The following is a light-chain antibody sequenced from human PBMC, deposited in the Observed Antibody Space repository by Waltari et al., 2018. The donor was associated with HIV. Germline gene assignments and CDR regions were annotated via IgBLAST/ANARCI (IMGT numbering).Light chain of an antibody. CDR2: SAS. CDR3: QKYNSAPRT. CDR1: EDIRTF. Sequence: DIQMTQSPSSLSASVGDRVTITCRASEDIRTFLAWYQQKSGKVPKLLIYSASTLQSGVTSRFSGGGSGTDFSLTNNNLQPEDAGTYYCQKYNSAPRTFGRGTIVEI. J-gene: IGKJ2*01. V-gene: IGKV1-27*01.